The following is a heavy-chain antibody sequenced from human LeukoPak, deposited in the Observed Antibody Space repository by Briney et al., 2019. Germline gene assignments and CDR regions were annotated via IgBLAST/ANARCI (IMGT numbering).Heavy chain of an antibody. CDR2: ISAYNGNT. Sequence: VASVKVSCKASGYTFTSYGISWVRQAPGQGLEWMGWISAYNGNTNYAQKLQGRVTMTTDTSTSTAYMELRSLRSDDTAVYYCARGPDYGGNSGLVVVWNWFDPWGQGTLVTVSS. CDR3: ARGPDYGGNSGLVVVWNWFDP. D-gene: IGHD4-23*01. CDR1: GYTFTSYG. V-gene: IGHV1-18*01. J-gene: IGHJ5*02.